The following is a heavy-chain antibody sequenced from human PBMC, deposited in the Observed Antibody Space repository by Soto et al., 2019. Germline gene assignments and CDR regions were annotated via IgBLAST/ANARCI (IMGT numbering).Heavy chain of an antibody. Sequence: LSLTCTVSGGSISSGGYYWSWIRQHPGKGLEWIGYIYYSGSTYYNPSLKSRVTISVDTSKNQFSLKLSSVTAADTAVYYCARGNITMVRGVITPLHYYYYGMDVWGQGTTVTVSS. CDR1: GGSISSGGYY. CDR3: ARGNITMVRGVITPLHYYYYGMDV. V-gene: IGHV4-31*03. D-gene: IGHD3-10*01. J-gene: IGHJ6*02. CDR2: IYYSGST.